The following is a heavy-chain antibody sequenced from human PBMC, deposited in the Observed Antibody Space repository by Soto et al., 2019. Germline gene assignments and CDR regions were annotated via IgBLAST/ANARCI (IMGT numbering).Heavy chain of an antibody. J-gene: IGHJ6*02. CDR1: CGSISSCGYS. Sequence: PSETLSLTCAFSCGSISSCGYSWILVRRPPGKGLEWIGYMYHSGSTYYNPSLKSRVTISIDRSKNQFSLKLSSVTAADTAVYYCAREGALLYGGNPDYYYTVGVWGQGTTVTVSS. V-gene: IGHV4-30-2*01. D-gene: IGHD4-17*01. CDR3: AREGALLYGGNPDYYYTVGV. CDR2: MYHSGST.